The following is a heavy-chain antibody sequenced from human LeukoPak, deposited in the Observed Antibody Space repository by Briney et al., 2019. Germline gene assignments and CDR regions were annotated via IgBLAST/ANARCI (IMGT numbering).Heavy chain of an antibody. D-gene: IGHD3-22*01. V-gene: IGHV1-46*01. CDR2: INPSGGST. J-gene: IGHJ3*02. Sequence: ASVKVSCQASGYTFTSYYMHWVRQAPGQGLEWMGIINPSGGSTSYAQKFQGRVTMTRDTSTSTVYMELSSLRSEDTGVYYCASFYDSSGYYPHDAFDIWGQGTMVTVSS. CDR1: GYTFTSYY. CDR3: ASFYDSSGYYPHDAFDI.